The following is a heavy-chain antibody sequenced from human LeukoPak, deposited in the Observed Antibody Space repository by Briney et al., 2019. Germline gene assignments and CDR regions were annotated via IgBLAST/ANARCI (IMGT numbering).Heavy chain of an antibody. CDR2: ISAYNGNT. J-gene: IGHJ6*02. V-gene: IGHV1-18*01. D-gene: IGHD2-2*01. Sequence: ASVKVSCKASGYTFTSYGISWLRQAPGQGLEWMGWISAYNGNTNYAQKLQGRVTMTTDTSTSTAYMELRSLRSDDTAVYYCAVVPADMYYGMDVWGQGTTVTVSS. CDR3: AVVPADMYYGMDV. CDR1: GYTFTSYG.